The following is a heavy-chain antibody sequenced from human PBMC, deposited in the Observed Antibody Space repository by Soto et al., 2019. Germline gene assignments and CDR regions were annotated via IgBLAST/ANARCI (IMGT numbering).Heavy chain of an antibody. CDR2: ISGSGNYT. Sequence: VGPRRTSGAACGCAFRTYSMSWVRQAPWKGLEWVSSISGSGNYTHYADFMRGRFTISRDNAKTSLFLQMDSLRAEDAAVYYCAREGINNYNEFYFDFWAQGSQLTVSS. CDR1: GCAFRTYS. J-gene: IGHJ4*02. D-gene: IGHD4-4*01. V-gene: IGHV3-21*06. CDR3: AREGINNYNEFYFDF.